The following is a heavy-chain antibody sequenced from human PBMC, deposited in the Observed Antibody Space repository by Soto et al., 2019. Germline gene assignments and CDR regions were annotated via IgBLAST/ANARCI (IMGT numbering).Heavy chain of an antibody. CDR3: ARVRSPGGYSGMAF. CDR1: GYSKNSRA. CDR2: MSAYNGNT. J-gene: IGHJ6*04. D-gene: IGHD3-10*01. Sequence: LICEARGYSKNSRARSWLRKSTRQGLEWIGWMSAYNGNTNYAQKLQGRVTMTQDTSTSTAYMELRSLRSDDTAVYFCARVRSPGGYSGMAFWRKGTSVT. V-gene: IGHV1-18*01.